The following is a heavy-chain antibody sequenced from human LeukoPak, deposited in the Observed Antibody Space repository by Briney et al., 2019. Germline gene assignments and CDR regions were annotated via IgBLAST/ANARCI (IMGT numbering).Heavy chain of an antibody. V-gene: IGHV4-31*03. J-gene: IGHJ4*02. D-gene: IGHD3-22*01. CDR3: ARDRGYHDSSGYYYPFYFDY. CDR1: GGSISSGGYY. Sequence: PSETLSLTCTVSGGSISSGGYYWSWISQHPGKGLEWIGYIYYSGSTYYNPSLKSRVTISVDTSKNQFSLKLSSVTAADTAVYYCARDRGYHDSSGYYYPFYFDYWGQGTLVTVSS. CDR2: IYYSGST.